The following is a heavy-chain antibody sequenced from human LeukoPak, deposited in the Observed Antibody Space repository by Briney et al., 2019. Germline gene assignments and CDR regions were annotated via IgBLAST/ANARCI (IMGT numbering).Heavy chain of an antibody. CDR2: ISGSGGST. V-gene: IGHV3-23*01. CDR3: AKLRPRGAAMAYFDY. D-gene: IGHD5-24*01. J-gene: IGHJ4*02. Sequence: PGGSLRLSCAASGFTFSSYAMSWVSQAPGKGLEWVSAISGSGGSTYYADFVKGGFTISRDNSMNTLYLQMNSLRAEDTAVYYCAKLRPRGAAMAYFDYWGQGTLVTVSS. CDR1: GFTFSSYA.